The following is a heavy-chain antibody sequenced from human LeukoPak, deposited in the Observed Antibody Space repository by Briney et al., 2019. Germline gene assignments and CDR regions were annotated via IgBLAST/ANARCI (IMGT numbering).Heavy chain of an antibody. D-gene: IGHD3-10*01. Sequence: PSETLSLTCTVSGGSISSYYWSWIRQPPWKGLEWIGYIYYGGSTNYNPSLKSRVTISVDTSKNQFSLKLSSVTAADTAVYYCARVFHYYYGMDVWGQGTTVTVSS. V-gene: IGHV4-59*08. CDR1: GGSISSYY. J-gene: IGHJ6*02. CDR2: IYYGGST. CDR3: ARVFHYYYGMDV.